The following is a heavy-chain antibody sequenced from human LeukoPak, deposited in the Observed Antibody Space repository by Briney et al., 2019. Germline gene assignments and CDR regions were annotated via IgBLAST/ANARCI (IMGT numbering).Heavy chain of an antibody. CDR2: IYYSGST. J-gene: IGHJ4*02. CDR3: ASRFWSGYHAY. D-gene: IGHD3-3*01. CDR1: GGSISSSSYY. V-gene: IGHV4-39*01. Sequence: SETLSLTCTVSGGSISSSSYYWGWIRQPPGKGLEWIGSIYYSGSTYYNPSLKSRVTISADTSKNQFSLKLSSVTAADTAVYYCASRFWSGYHAYWGQGTLVTVSS.